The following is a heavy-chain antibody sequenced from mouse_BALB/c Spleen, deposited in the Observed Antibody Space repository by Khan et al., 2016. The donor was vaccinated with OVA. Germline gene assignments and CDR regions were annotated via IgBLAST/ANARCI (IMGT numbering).Heavy chain of an antibody. CDR3: ARVGYNGTLDY. J-gene: IGHJ4*01. Sequence: QIQLVQSGPELKKPGETVKISCKASGYTFANYGMNWVKQAPGKGLKWMGWINTYTGEPTYSDDFKGRFAFFLETSASTAYLQINNLKNEDTATYFCARVGYNGTLDYWCQGTSVTVSS. CDR2: INTYTGEP. V-gene: IGHV9-3-1*01. D-gene: IGHD2-14*01. CDR1: GYTFANYG.